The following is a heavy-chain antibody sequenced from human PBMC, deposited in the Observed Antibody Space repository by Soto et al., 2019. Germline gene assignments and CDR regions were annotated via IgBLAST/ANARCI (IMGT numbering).Heavy chain of an antibody. V-gene: IGHV3-15*01. CDR1: GFTFSNAW. Sequence: GGSLRLSCAASGFTFSNAWMSWVRQAPGKGLEWVGRIKSKTDGGTTDYAAPVKGRFTISRDESKNTMYLQMNSLKTEDTAVYYCTTAVAAAGDYYFDYWGQGTLVTVSS. J-gene: IGHJ4*02. D-gene: IGHD6-13*01. CDR3: TTAVAAAGDYYFDY. CDR2: IKSKTDGGTT.